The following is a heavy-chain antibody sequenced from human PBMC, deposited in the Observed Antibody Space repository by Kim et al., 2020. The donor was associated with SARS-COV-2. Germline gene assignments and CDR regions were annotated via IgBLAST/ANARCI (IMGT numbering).Heavy chain of an antibody. CDR2: INHSGST. CDR1: GGSFSGYY. CDR3: ARVHSAMIYLGVGEFDP. Sequence: SETLSLTCAVYGGSFSGYYWSWIRQPPGKGLEWIGEINHSGSTNYNPSLKSRVTISVDTSKNQFSLKLSSVTAADTAVYYCARVHSAMIYLGVGEFDPWGQGTLVTVSS. V-gene: IGHV4-34*01. D-gene: IGHD3-22*01. J-gene: IGHJ5*02.